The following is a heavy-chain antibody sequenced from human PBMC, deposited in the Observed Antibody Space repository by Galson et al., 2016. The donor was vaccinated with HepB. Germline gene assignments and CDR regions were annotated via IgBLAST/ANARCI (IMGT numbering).Heavy chain of an antibody. CDR2: ISGSANHT. CDR1: GFTFSGYS. D-gene: IGHD2-21*01. V-gene: IGHV3-21*04. J-gene: IGHJ1*01. Sequence: SLRLSCAASGFTFSGYSMNWVRQAPGKGLEWVSLISGSANHTFYADSVRGRFSTSRDNAKSALSLHMTDLRADDTAIYYCAKGDIAAKRFQHWGQGTLVTVSS. CDR3: AKGDIAAKRFQH.